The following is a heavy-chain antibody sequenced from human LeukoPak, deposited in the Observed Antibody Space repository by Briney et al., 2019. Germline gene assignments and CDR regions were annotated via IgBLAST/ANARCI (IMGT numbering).Heavy chain of an antibody. V-gene: IGHV1-2*04. CDR1: GYTFTGYY. CDR2: INPNSGGT. Sequence: ASVKVSCKASGYTFTGYYMHRVRQAPGQGLEWMGWINPNSGGTNYAQKFQGWVTMTRDTSISTAYMELSRLRSDDTAVYYCARSLPYRYDYGDGFDPWGQGTLVTVSS. D-gene: IGHD4-17*01. J-gene: IGHJ5*02. CDR3: ARSLPYRYDYGDGFDP.